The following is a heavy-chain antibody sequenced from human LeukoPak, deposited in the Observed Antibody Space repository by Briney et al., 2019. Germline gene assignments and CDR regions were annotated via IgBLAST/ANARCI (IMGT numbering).Heavy chain of an antibody. Sequence: PSETLSLTCTVSGGSISSSSYYWGWIRQPPGKGLEWIGSIYYSGSTYYNPSLKSRVTISVDTSKNQFSLKLSSVTAADTAVYYCARKPNTAMTNDAFDIWGQGTMVTVSS. CDR2: IYYSGST. D-gene: IGHD5-18*01. CDR3: ARKPNTAMTNDAFDI. V-gene: IGHV4-39*07. J-gene: IGHJ3*02. CDR1: GGSISSSSYY.